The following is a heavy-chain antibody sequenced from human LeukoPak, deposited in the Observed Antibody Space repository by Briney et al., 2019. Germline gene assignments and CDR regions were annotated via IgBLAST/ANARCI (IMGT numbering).Heavy chain of an antibody. CDR2: INPNSGGT. V-gene: IGHV1-2*02. CDR1: GYTFTDYY. D-gene: IGHD6-6*01. CDR3: ARARIAASSRSIDY. J-gene: IGHJ4*02. Sequence: ASVKVSCKASGYTFTDYYMHWVRQAPGQGLEWMGWINPNSGGTNYAQKFQGRVTMTRDTSISTAYMELSRLRSDDTAVYYCARARIAASSRSIDYWGQGALVTVSS.